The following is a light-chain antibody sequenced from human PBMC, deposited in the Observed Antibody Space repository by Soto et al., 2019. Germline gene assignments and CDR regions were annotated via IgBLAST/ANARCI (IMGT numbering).Light chain of an antibody. CDR3: QQYFSYPWT. Sequence: DIQMTQSPSTLSASVGDRVTITCRASQSINDWLSWYQQKPGKAPNLLIYKASSLQSGVPSRFSGSGSGTEFTLTISSLQPDEFATFYCQQYFSYPWTFGQGTKVEIK. J-gene: IGKJ1*01. CDR1: QSINDW. CDR2: KAS. V-gene: IGKV1-5*03.